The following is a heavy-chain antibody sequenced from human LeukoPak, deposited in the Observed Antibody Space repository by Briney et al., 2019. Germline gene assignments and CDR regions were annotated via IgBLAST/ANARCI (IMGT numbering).Heavy chain of an antibody. Sequence: SETLSLTCTVSGGSISSSSYYWGWIRQPPGKGLEWIGSIYYSGSTYYNPSLKSRVTISVDTSKNQFSLKLSSVTAADTAVYYCARESTTNDGSGLDYWGQGTLVTVSS. CDR3: ARESTTNDGSGLDY. V-gene: IGHV4-39*02. CDR2: IYYSGST. J-gene: IGHJ4*02. D-gene: IGHD5/OR15-5a*01. CDR1: GGSISSSSYY.